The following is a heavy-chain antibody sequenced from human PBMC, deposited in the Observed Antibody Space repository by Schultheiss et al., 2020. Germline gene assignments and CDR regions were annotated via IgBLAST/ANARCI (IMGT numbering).Heavy chain of an antibody. J-gene: IGHJ4*02. V-gene: IGHV3-66*01. Sequence: GGSLRLSCAASGFTVSSNYMSWVRQAPGKGLEWVSVIYSGGTIHYADSVKGRFTISRDNSKNTLYLQMDSLRAEDTAVYYCATNSSGFYYWGQGTLVTVSS. CDR2: IYSGGTI. D-gene: IGHD6-19*01. CDR3: ATNSSGFYY. CDR1: GFTVSSNY.